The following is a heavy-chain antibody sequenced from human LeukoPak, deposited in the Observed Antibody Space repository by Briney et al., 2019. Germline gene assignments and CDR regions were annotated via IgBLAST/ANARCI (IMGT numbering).Heavy chain of an antibody. CDR3: AKDYPPY. J-gene: IGHJ4*02. Sequence: GGSLRLSCAASGFTFSNSWMHWVRQAPGKGLVWVSRINSDGKTTTYADSVKGRFTISRDNADNTLYLQMNSLSAEDTALYYCAKDYPPYLGQGTLVTVSA. CDR2: INSDGKTT. V-gene: IGHV3-74*01. CDR1: GFTFSNSW.